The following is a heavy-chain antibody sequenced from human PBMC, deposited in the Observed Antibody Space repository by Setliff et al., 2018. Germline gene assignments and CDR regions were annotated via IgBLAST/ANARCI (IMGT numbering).Heavy chain of an antibody. V-gene: IGHV4-59*02. CDR1: GASVSSLY. CDR3: ARDPVGTDFGFSNYMDV. J-gene: IGHJ6*03. D-gene: IGHD1-26*01. CDR2: IHFNEDT. Sequence: LTCQVSGASVSSLYWNWIRQPPGKGLEWIGYIHFNEDTNEDTKYNASLKSRISISLDTSKNQFSLHLKSVTAADTAVYYCARDPVGTDFGFSNYMDVWGKGTTVTVS.